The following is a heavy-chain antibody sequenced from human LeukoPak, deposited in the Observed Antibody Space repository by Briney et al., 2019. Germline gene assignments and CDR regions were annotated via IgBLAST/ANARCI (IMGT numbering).Heavy chain of an antibody. CDR2: ISGSSIYL. CDR3: ARDRGLLGATLDDY. Sequence: RGALRLSCADSGFTFSSYSMNWVRQAPGEGLEWVSSISGSSIYLYNADSVKGRFTSSRDNAKNSLYLQMNSLRAEDTAVYYCARDRGLLGATLDDYWGQGTLVTVS. CDR1: GFTFSSYS. D-gene: IGHD1-26*01. V-gene: IGHV3-21*01. J-gene: IGHJ4*02.